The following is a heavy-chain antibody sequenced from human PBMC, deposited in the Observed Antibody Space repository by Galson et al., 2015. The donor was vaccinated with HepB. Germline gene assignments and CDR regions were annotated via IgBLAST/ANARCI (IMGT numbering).Heavy chain of an antibody. CDR3: ARGERGSSGWYYFDY. CDR1: GGSISSYY. V-gene: IGHV4-59*01. Sequence: ETLSLTCTVSGGSISSYYWSWIRQPPGKGLEWIGYIYYSGSTNYNPSLKSRVTISVDTSKNQFSLKLSSVTAADTAVYYCARGERGSSGWYYFDYWGQGTLVTVSS. D-gene: IGHD6-19*01. J-gene: IGHJ4*02. CDR2: IYYSGST.